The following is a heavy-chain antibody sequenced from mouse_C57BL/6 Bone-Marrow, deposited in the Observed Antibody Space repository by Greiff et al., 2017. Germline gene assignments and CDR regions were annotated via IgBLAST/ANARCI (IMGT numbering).Heavy chain of an antibody. Sequence: EVKLQESGPGLVKPSQSLSLTCSVTGYSITSGYYWNWIRQFPGNKLEWMGYISYDGSNNYNPSLKNRISITRDTSKNQFFLKLNSVTTEDTATYYCARLSVVAGDYWGQGTTLTVSS. J-gene: IGHJ2*01. V-gene: IGHV3-6*01. CDR3: ARLSVVAGDY. D-gene: IGHD1-1*01. CDR2: ISYDGSN. CDR1: GYSITSGYY.